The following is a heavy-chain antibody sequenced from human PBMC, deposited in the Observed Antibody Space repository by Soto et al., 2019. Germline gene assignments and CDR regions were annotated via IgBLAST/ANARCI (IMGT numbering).Heavy chain of an antibody. D-gene: IGHD2-15*01. V-gene: IGHV5-10-1*01. CDR3: ARVGVGYCSGGSCPNWFDP. CDR2: IDPSDSYT. CDR1: GYSFTSYG. Sequence: GESLKISCKGSGYSFTSYGISWVRQMPGKGLEWMGRIDPSDSYTNYSPSFQGHVTISADKSISTAYLQWSSLKASDTAMYYCARVGVGYCSGGSCPNWFDPWGQGTLVTVSS. J-gene: IGHJ5*02.